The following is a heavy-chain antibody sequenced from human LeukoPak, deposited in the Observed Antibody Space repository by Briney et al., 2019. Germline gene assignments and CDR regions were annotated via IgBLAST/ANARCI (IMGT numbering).Heavy chain of an antibody. CDR2: IKLDGSES. Sequence: GGSLRLSCDASGFMVSSYWMTWVRQAQGKGRGWVASIKLDGSESRYVGSVKGRFTISRDNDKKSLYLHMNSLRAEDTGVYYCARLVGWGRFDHWGQGTMLTVCS. CDR3: ARLVGWGRFDH. V-gene: IGHV3-7*01. J-gene: IGHJ5*02. CDR1: GFMVSSYW. D-gene: IGHD6-6*01.